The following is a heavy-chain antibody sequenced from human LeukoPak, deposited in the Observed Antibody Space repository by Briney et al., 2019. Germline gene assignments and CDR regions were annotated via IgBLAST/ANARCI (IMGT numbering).Heavy chain of an antibody. CDR3: ARGPQEPANEAYCGGDCSLAPDFDY. CDR2: INHSGST. J-gene: IGHJ4*02. D-gene: IGHD2-21*02. V-gene: IGHV4-34*01. CDR1: GGSFSGCY. Sequence: SETLSLTCAVYGGSFSGCYWSWIRQPPGKGLEWIGEINHSGSTNYNPSFKSRVTISVDTSKNQFSLKLSSVTAADPAVYYCARGPQEPANEAYCGGDCSLAPDFDYWGQGTLVTVSS.